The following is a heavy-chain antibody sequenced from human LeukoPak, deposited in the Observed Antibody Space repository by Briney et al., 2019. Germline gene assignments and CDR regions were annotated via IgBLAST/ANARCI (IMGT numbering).Heavy chain of an antibody. D-gene: IGHD4-17*01. Sequence: SETLSLTCAVYGGSFSGYYWSWIRQPPGKGLEWIGEINHSGSTNYNPSLKSRVTISVDTSKNQFSLKLSSVTAADTAVYYCARGRDGDYGNWFDPWGQGTLVTVSS. CDR1: GGSFSGYY. CDR3: ARGRDGDYGNWFDP. V-gene: IGHV4-34*01. CDR2: INHSGST. J-gene: IGHJ5*02.